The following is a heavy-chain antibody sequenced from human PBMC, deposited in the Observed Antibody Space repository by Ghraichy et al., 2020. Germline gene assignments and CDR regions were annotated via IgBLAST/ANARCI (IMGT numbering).Heavy chain of an antibody. CDR1: GFTFSSHG. J-gene: IGHJ4*02. D-gene: IGHD6-13*01. Sequence: GGSLRLSCAASGFTFSSHGVHWVRQAPGKGLEWVARILNDGGNKYYADSVKGRFTISRDNSMNKLYLQMSSLRGEDTAVYYCAREQAAAADSWGQGTLVTVSS. CDR3: AREQAAAADS. V-gene: IGHV3-30*03. CDR2: ILNDGGNK.